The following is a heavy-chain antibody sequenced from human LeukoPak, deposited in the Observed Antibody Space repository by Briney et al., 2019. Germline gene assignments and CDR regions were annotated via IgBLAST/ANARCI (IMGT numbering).Heavy chain of an antibody. Sequence: PGGSLRLSCAASGFTFSSYAMHWVRQAPGKGLEWVAVISYDGSNKYYADSVKGRFTISRDNSKNTLYLQMNSLRAEDTAVYYCAKDLGGSSWYYYYYMDVWGKGTTVTVSS. CDR3: AKDLGGSSWYYYYYMDV. CDR1: GFTFSSYA. V-gene: IGHV3-30*07. J-gene: IGHJ6*03. CDR2: ISYDGSNK. D-gene: IGHD6-6*01.